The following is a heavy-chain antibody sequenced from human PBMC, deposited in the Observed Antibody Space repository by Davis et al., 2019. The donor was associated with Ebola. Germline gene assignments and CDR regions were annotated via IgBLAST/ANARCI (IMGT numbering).Heavy chain of an antibody. CDR3: ARVTPGYYYYGMDV. Sequence: SQTLSPTCPLATGSISSYYCSWIRQPPGKGLEWIGYIYYSGSTNYNPSLKSRVTISVDTSKNQFSLKLSSVTAADTAGYYCARVTPGYYYYGMDVWGQGTTVTVSS. CDR2: IYYSGST. CDR1: TGSISSYY. V-gene: IGHV4-59*01. J-gene: IGHJ6*02.